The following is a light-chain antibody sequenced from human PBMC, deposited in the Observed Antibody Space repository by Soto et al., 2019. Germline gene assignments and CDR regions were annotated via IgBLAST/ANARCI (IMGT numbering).Light chain of an antibody. CDR2: KAS. CDR3: QLYNSYSEA. J-gene: IGKJ1*01. V-gene: IGKV1-5*03. Sequence: DIQMTQSPSTLSGSVGDRVTITCRASQSISSWLAWYQQKPGKAPNLLIHKASHLESGVPSRFSGSGSGTEFTLTISSLQPGDFATYYCQLYNSYSEAFGQGTKVDIK. CDR1: QSISSW.